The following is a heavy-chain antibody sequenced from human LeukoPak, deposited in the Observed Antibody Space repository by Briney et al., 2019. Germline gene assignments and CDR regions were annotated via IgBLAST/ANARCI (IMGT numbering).Heavy chain of an antibody. V-gene: IGHV4-59*01. CDR2: IYYSGST. CDR3: ARFATESGSYQTFDY. Sequence: KPSETLSLTCTVSGGSISSYYWSWIRQPPGKGLEWIGYIYYSGSTNYNPSLKSRLTISVDTSKNQFSLKLSSVTAADTAVYYCARFATESGSYQTFDYWGQGTLVTVSS. J-gene: IGHJ4*02. D-gene: IGHD1-26*01. CDR1: GGSISSYY.